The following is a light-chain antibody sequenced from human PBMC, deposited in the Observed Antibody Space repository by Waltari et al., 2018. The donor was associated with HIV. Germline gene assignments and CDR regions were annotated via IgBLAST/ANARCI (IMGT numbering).Light chain of an antibody. V-gene: IGLV2-8*01. CDR1: SRDICGYRF. Sequence: QSALTQPPSASGSPGPSVTISCTCSSRDICGYRFFSWYQQHPGKAPKRMIYEVSKRPSGVPDRFSGSKSGNTASLTVSGLQAEDEADYFCSSYAANNDILFGGGTKLTVL. J-gene: IGLJ3*02. CDR2: EVS. CDR3: SSYAANNDIL.